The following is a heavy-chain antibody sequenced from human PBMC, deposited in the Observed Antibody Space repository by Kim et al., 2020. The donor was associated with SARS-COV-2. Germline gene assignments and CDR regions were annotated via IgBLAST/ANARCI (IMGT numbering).Heavy chain of an antibody. V-gene: IGHV4-59*01. D-gene: IGHD3-16*01. J-gene: IGHJ4*02. CDR1: GVSITDSH. Sequence: SETLSLNCTVSGVSITDSHLTWIRQPPGKTLEWIGSLYSSGTTYYNPSLTSRVTISINTSKKQFSLKLTSMTAADTAIYFCARGPPRLGFDYWGQGSLVTVSS. CDR3: ARGPPRLGFDY. CDR2: LYSSGTT.